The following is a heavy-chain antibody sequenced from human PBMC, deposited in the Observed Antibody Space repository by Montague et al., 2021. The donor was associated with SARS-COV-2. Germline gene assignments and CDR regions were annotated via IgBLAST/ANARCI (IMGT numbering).Heavy chain of an antibody. Sequence: SETLSLTCSAFGGSISTSYWSWIRQSPGKGLEWIGYISYSGSTNYNPSLKSRVTISMDTSENQFSLKLTSVTAADTAVYYCARDQGHNRWIYDYWGQGTLVTVSS. CDR1: GGSISTSY. CDR3: ARDQGHNRWIYDY. V-gene: IGHV4-59*01. J-gene: IGHJ4*02. D-gene: IGHD1-14*01. CDR2: ISYSGST.